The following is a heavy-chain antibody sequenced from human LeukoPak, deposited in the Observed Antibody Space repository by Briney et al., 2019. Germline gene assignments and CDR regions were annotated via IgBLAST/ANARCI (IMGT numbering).Heavy chain of an antibody. J-gene: IGHJ4*02. CDR3: ARVEYSGDVGTDY. D-gene: IGHD5-12*01. V-gene: IGHV1-2*02. Sequence: ASVKVSCKASGYTFTSYGISWVRQAPGQGLEWMGWINPNSGCTNYAQKFQGRVTMTRDTSISTAYMELSRLRSDDTAVYHCARVEYSGDVGTDYWGQGTLVTVSS. CDR1: GYTFTSYG. CDR2: INPNSGCT.